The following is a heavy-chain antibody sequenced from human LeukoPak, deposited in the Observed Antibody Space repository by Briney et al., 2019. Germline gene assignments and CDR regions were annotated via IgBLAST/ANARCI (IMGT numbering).Heavy chain of an antibody. CDR1: GFTFSSYA. J-gene: IGHJ4*02. V-gene: IGHV3-30-3*01. CDR3: AREYSSGSIGEY. Sequence: PGGSLRLSCAASGFTFSSYAMHWVRQAPGKGLEWVAVISYDGSNKYYADSVKGRFTISRDNSKNTLYLQMNSLRAEDTAVYYCAREYSSGSIGEYWGQGTLVTVSS. CDR2: ISYDGSNK. D-gene: IGHD6-19*01.